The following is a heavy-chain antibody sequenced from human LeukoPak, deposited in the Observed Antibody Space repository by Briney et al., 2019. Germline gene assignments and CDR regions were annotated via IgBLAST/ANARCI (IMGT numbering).Heavy chain of an antibody. V-gene: IGHV1-2*02. CDR3: ARDREISDAFDI. Sequence: GASVKVSCKASGYTFTGYYTHWVRQAPGQGLEWMGWINPNSGGTNYAQKFQGRVTMTRDTSISTAYMELSRLRSDDTAVYYCARDREISDAFDIWGQGTMVTVSS. J-gene: IGHJ3*02. CDR2: INPNSGGT. CDR1: GYTFTGYY. D-gene: IGHD3-16*02.